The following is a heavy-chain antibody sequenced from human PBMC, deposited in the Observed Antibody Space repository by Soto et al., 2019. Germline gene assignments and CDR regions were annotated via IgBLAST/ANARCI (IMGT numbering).Heavy chain of an antibody. CDR1: GFTFISYA. J-gene: IGHJ4*02. CDR2: ISGSGGST. V-gene: IGHV3-23*01. Sequence: PGGSLRLSCAASGFTFISYAMSWVRQAPGKGLGRVSAISGSGGSTYYADSVKGRFTISRDNSKNTLYLQMNSLRAEDTAVYHCAKDITNFDYWGQGTLVTVSS. CDR3: AKDITNFDY.